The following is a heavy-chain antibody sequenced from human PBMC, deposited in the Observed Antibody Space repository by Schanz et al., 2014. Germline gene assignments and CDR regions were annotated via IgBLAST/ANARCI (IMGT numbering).Heavy chain of an antibody. CDR2: VSRSTPDI. CDR1: GFSFTTYA. J-gene: IGHJ3*02. V-gene: IGHV3-23*04. Sequence: VQLVESGGGVVQPGGSLRLSCASSGFSFTTYAMSWVRQAPGKGLEWVSYVSRSTPDIYYADSVKGRFTMSRDNSKNTLYLQMNSLRAEDTAVYYCAKGRFGELSAFDIWGQGTMVTVSS. CDR3: AKGRFGELSAFDI. D-gene: IGHD3-10*01.